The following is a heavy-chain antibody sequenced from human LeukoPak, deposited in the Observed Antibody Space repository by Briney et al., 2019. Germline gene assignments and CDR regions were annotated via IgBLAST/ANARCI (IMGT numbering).Heavy chain of an antibody. D-gene: IGHD2-15*01. CDR3: VRSFRIPYCSGNSCYPTDFDF. CDR2: IYHVGDT. V-gene: IGHV3-53*01. J-gene: IGHJ4*02. Sequence: GGSLRLSCAVSGFTVSANYMSWVRQAPGRGLEWVSVIYHVGDTFYADSVKGRFTISRDNAKNTLYLHMTSLRVEDSAVYYCVRSFRIPYCSGNSCYPTDFDFWGQGTLVTVSS. CDR1: GFTVSANY.